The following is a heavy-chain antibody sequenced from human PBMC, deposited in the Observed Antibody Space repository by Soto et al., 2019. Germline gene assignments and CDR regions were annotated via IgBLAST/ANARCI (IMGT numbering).Heavy chain of an antibody. CDR3: ASEALGYCSSTSCYF. D-gene: IGHD2-2*01. Sequence: GGSLRLSCAASGFTFSCYSMNWVRQAPGKGLEWVSSISSSSSYIYYADSVKGRFTISRDNAKNSLYLQMNSLRAEDTAVYYCASEALGYCSSTSCYFWGQGTLVTVSS. CDR2: ISSSSSYI. J-gene: IGHJ4*02. V-gene: IGHV3-21*01. CDR1: GFTFSCYS.